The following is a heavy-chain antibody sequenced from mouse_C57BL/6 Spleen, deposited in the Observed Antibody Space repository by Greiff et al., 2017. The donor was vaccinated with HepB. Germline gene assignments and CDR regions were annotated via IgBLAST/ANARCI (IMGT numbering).Heavy chain of an antibody. CDR1: GYTFTSYW. CDR3: AGYGSSSRYYFDY. Sequence: QVQLQHPGAELVKPGASVKLSCKASGYTFTSYWMHWVKQRPGQGLEWIGMIHPNSGSTNYNEKFKSKATLTVDKSSSTAYMQLSSLTSEDSAVYYCAGYGSSSRYYFDYWGQGTTLTVSS. CDR2: IHPNSGST. D-gene: IGHD1-1*01. J-gene: IGHJ2*01. V-gene: IGHV1-64*01.